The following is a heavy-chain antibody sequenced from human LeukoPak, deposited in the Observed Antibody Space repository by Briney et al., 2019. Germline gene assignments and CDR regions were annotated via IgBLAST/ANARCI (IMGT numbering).Heavy chain of an antibody. CDR1: GFTFHEKYA. CDR2: FSLDSDNV. D-gene: IGHD6-13*01. Sequence: GGSLRLSCGASGFTFHEKYAMHWVRQAPGKGLEWVSGFSLDSDNVGYADSVRGRFTVSRDRAKNSLYLQMNYLRPEDTALYFCTKDMDPGGINVWGQGTLVTVSS. CDR3: TKDMDPGGINV. J-gene: IGHJ4*02. V-gene: IGHV3-9*01.